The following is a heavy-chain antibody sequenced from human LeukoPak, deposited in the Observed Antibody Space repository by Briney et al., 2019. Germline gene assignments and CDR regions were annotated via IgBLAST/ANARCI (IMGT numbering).Heavy chain of an antibody. J-gene: IGHJ4*02. Sequence: SETLSLTCAVSGGPFRAFYWSWIRQPPGKGLEWIGEIYHTGTTNYSPSLKSRLTISVDQSRNQFSLKLSSVTAADTAVYYCARDESTVTTGDYWGQGTLVTVSS. CDR1: GGPFRAFY. CDR2: IYHTGTT. V-gene: IGHV4-34*01. CDR3: ARDESTVTTGDY. D-gene: IGHD4-17*01.